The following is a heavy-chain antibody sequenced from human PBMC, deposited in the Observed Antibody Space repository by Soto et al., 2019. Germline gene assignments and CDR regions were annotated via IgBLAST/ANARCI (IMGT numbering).Heavy chain of an antibody. V-gene: IGHV4-31*02. CDR3: AIGTVMKVFEI. Sequence: QHPGKGLEWIGYIYYSGSTYYNPSLKSRVTISVDTSKNQFSLKLSSVTAADTAVYYGAIGTVMKVFEIWAHGTMVT. J-gene: IGHJ3*02. CDR2: IYYSGST. D-gene: IGHD3-3*01.